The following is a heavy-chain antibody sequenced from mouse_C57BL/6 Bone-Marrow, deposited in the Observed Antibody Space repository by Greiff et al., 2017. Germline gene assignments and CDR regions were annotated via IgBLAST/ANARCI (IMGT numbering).Heavy chain of an antibody. Sequence: QVHVKQSGAELARPGASVKLSCKASGYTFTSYGISWVKQRTGQGLEWIGEIYPRSGNTYYNEKFKGKATLTADKSSSTAYMELRSLTSEDAAVYFCARGGGTGDYWGQGTTLTVSS. V-gene: IGHV1-81*01. D-gene: IGHD4-1*01. CDR1: GYTFTSYG. J-gene: IGHJ2*01. CDR2: IYPRSGNT. CDR3: ARGGGTGDY.